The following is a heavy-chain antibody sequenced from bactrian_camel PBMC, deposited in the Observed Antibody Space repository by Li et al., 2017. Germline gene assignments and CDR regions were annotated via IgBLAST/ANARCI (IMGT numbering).Heavy chain of an antibody. CDR3: AAESVFDSDYDVSCQDRREFGY. Sequence: HVQLVESGGASVQTGGSLTLSCVASGFSYDPNMAWFRQAPGKERERVAAIDTDGRTTYADYVKGRFTISEDNAKGPMWLQMDSLTPEDTAMYYCAAESVFDSDYDVSCQDRREFGYWGQGTQVTVS. CDR2: IDTDGRT. V-gene: IGHV3S53*01. J-gene: IGHJ6*01. D-gene: IGHD4*01. CDR1: GFSYDPN.